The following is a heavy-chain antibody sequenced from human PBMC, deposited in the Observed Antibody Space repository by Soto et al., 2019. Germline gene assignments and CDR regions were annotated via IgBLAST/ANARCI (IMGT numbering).Heavy chain of an antibody. J-gene: IGHJ5*01. D-gene: IGHD4-17*01. V-gene: IGHV3-23*01. CDR2: ITPSGRTT. Sequence: GGSLRLSCTASGFTFSSYAMTWVRQAPGRGLEGVSGITPSGRTTFYAYSVKGRFTISRDNSRSTLYLQMNSLRAEDTAVYYCAIDTRYADYVRWFDSWGKGTL. CDR3: AIDTRYADYVRWFDS. CDR1: GFTFSSYA.